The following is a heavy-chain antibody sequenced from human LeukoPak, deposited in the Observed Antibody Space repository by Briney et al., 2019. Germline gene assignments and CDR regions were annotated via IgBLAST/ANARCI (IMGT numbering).Heavy chain of an antibody. Sequence: GGPLRLSCAACGFIFTNAWVRWLRQPPGRGVEWIGRIKSKTSGGTVDYAAPVKGRFTISRDDSKNMLYLQMNGLKTEDTGVYYCWDYDNNASWDYWGQGTLVTVSS. CDR3: WDYDNNASWDY. V-gene: IGHV3-15*01. CDR1: GFIFTNAW. D-gene: IGHD3-16*01. CDR2: IKSKTSGGTV. J-gene: IGHJ4*02.